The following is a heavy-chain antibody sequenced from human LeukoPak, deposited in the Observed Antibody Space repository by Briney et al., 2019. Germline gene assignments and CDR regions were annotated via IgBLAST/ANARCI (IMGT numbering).Heavy chain of an antibody. D-gene: IGHD2-2*01. Sequence: GGSLRLSCAASGFTFSSYSMNWVRQAPGKGLEWVSSISSSSSYIYYADSVKGRFTISRDNAKNSLYLQMNSLRAEDTAVYYCARKNGWDDIVVVPASYGMDVWGQGTTVTVSS. J-gene: IGHJ6*02. CDR3: ARKNGWDDIVVVPASYGMDV. CDR2: ISSSSSYI. CDR1: GFTFSSYS. V-gene: IGHV3-21*01.